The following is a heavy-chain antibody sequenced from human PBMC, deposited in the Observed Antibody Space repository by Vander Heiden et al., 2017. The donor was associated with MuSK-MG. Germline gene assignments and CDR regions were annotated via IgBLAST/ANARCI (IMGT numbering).Heavy chain of an antibody. V-gene: IGHV3-7*01. CDR1: GFIFHNYW. Sequence: EVQLVESGGGLVQPGGSLRLSCEASGFIFHNYWTSWGRQAPERGLEWVANIKTDGSVKYYVDSVKGRFTTSRENAKNSVYLQMDNMRAEDTAVYYCARVVYRSSACDYWGQGTLVTVSS. CDR2: IKTDGSVK. CDR3: ARVVYRSSACDY. J-gene: IGHJ4*02. D-gene: IGHD6-6*01.